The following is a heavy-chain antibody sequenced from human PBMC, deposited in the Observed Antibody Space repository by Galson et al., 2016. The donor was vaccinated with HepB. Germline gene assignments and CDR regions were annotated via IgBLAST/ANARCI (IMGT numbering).Heavy chain of an antibody. CDR1: GFTFSRHA. J-gene: IGHJ4*02. CDR3: VRGDGYNPYFDY. Sequence: SLRLSCAASGFTFSRHAMYWVRQAPGKGLEWVAIISFDGSNKYYADSVKGRFTISRDKSKNTLYLQMNSLRAEDTAVYYCVRGDGYNPYFDYWGQGTLVTVSS. CDR2: ISFDGSNK. D-gene: IGHD5-24*01. V-gene: IGHV3-30-3*01.